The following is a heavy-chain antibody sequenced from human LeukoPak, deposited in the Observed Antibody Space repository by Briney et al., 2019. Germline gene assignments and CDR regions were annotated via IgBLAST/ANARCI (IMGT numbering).Heavy chain of an antibody. CDR1: GFTFSSSA. Sequence: SGKVSCKASGFTFSSSAVQWVRQARGQRLEWIGWIVVGSGSTNYAQKFQERVTITRDMSTSTAYMELSSLRSEDTAVYYCAAEIPVRFDPWGQGTLVTVSS. D-gene: IGHD2-21*01. CDR3: AAEIPVRFDP. V-gene: IGHV1-58*01. CDR2: IVVGSGST. J-gene: IGHJ5*02.